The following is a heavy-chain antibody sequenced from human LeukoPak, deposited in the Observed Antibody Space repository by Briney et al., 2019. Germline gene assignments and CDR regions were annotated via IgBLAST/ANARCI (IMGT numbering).Heavy chain of an antibody. CDR1: GFTFSSYS. Sequence: GGSLRLSCAASGFTFSSYSMNWVRQAPGKGLEWVSYISSSSSTIYYADSVKGRFTISRDNAKNSLYLQMNGLRAEDTAVYYCARGGGDQLGGQGTLVTVSS. CDR2: ISSSSSTI. CDR3: ARGGGDQL. D-gene: IGHD3-16*01. V-gene: IGHV3-48*04. J-gene: IGHJ4*02.